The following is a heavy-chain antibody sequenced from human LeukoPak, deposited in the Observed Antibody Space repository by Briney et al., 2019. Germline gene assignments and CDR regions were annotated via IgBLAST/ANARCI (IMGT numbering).Heavy chain of an antibody. Sequence: SETLSLTCTVSGGSISSSSYYWGWIRQPPGKGLEWIGSIYYSGSTYYNPSLKSRVTISVDTSKNQFSLLLNFVTPEDTAVYYCARESGDYVKFDYWGQGTLVTVSS. CDR2: IYYSGST. D-gene: IGHD3-16*01. CDR1: GGSISSSSYY. J-gene: IGHJ4*02. CDR3: ARESGDYVKFDY. V-gene: IGHV4-39*02.